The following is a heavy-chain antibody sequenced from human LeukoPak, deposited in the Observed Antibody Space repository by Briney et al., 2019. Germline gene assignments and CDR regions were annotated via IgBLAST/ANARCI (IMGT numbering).Heavy chain of an antibody. D-gene: IGHD4-23*01. CDR1: GYTFTSYA. J-gene: IGHJ4*02. Sequence: ASVKVSCKASGYTFTSYAMHWVRQAPGQRLEWTGWINAGNGNTKYSQKFQGRLTMTRDTSTSTVNMELNNLRSEDTAVYYCAKSVYGGNSWGFDCWGQGTLVTVSS. V-gene: IGHV1-3*01. CDR2: INAGNGNT. CDR3: AKSVYGGNSWGFDC.